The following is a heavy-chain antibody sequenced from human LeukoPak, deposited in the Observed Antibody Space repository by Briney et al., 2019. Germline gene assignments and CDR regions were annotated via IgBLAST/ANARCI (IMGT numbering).Heavy chain of an antibody. Sequence: GGSLRLSCAASGFTFSSFSMIWVRQAPGRGLEWVSSISTGSSYINYADSVKGRFAISRDNAQNSLYLQMTSLRAEDTAVYYCARSEGYCSSASCDAYYYYMDVWGKGTTVTVSS. D-gene: IGHD2-2*01. CDR3: ARSEGYCSSASCDAYYYYMDV. V-gene: IGHV3-21*01. CDR1: GFTFSSFS. J-gene: IGHJ6*03. CDR2: ISTGSSYI.